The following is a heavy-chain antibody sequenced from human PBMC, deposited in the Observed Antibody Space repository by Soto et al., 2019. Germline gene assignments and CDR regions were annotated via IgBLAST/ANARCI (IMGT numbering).Heavy chain of an antibody. D-gene: IGHD6-19*01. CDR3: ARCLAAVAGASYYGMDV. Sequence: GASVKVSCKASGYTFTSYGISWVRQAPGQELEWMGWISAYNGNTNYAQKLQGRVTMTTDTSTSTAYMELRSLRSDDTAVYYCARCLAAVAGASYYGMDVWGQGTTVTVSS. CDR2: ISAYNGNT. V-gene: IGHV1-18*01. CDR1: GYTFTSYG. J-gene: IGHJ6*02.